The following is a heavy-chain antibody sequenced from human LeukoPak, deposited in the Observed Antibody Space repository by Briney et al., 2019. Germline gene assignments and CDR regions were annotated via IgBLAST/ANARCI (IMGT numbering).Heavy chain of an antibody. Sequence: PSETLSLTCAVYGGSFSGYYWSWIRQPPGKGLEWIGEINHSGGTNYNPSLKSRVTISVDTSKNQFSLKLSSVTAADTAVYYCAYRTLNWFDPWGQGTLVTVSS. CDR1: GGSFSGYY. CDR3: AYRTLNWFDP. D-gene: IGHD1-7*01. CDR2: INHSGGT. V-gene: IGHV4-34*01. J-gene: IGHJ5*02.